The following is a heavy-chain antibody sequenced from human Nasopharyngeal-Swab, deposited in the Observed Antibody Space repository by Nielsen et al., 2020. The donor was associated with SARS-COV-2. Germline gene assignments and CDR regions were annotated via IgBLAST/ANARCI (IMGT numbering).Heavy chain of an antibody. CDR3: AREAGYCSGGSGYSGPCDY. D-gene: IGHD2-15*01. CDR2: IWYDGSNK. V-gene: IGHV3-33*01. J-gene: IGHJ4*02. Sequence: VRQAPGKGLEWVAVIWYDGSNKYYADSVKGRFTISRDNSKNTLYLQMISLRAEDTAVYYCAREAGYCSGGSGYSGPCDYWGQGTLVTVSS.